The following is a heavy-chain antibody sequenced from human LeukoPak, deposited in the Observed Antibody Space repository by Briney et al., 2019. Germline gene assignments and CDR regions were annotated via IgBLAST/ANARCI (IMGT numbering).Heavy chain of an antibody. CDR2: INHSGST. D-gene: IGHD3-10*01. CDR3: ARRGSYYGSGTPKRGAFDI. J-gene: IGHJ3*02. CDR1: GGSFSGYY. Sequence: SETLSLTCAVYGGSFSGYYWSWIRQPPGKGLEWIGEINHSGSTNYNPSLKSRVTISVDTSKNQFSLKLSSVTAADTAVYYCARRGSYYGSGTPKRGAFDIWGQGTMVTVSS. V-gene: IGHV4-34*01.